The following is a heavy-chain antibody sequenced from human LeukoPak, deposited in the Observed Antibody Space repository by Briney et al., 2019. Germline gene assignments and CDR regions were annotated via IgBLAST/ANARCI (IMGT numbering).Heavy chain of an antibody. CDR3: ARSCGGDCYTPLLRYGMDV. CDR2: ISAYNGNT. J-gene: IGHJ6*02. CDR1: GYTFTSYG. V-gene: IGHV1-18*01. Sequence: EASVKVCCTASGYTFTSYGVSWVRQAPGQGLEWMGWISAYNGNTNYAQKLQGRVTMTTDTSTSTAYMELRSLRSDDTAVYYCARSCGGDCYTPLLRYGMDVWGQGTTVTVSS. D-gene: IGHD2-21*02.